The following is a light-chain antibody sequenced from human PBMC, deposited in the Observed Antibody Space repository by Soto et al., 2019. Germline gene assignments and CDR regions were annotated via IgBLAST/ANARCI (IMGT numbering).Light chain of an antibody. CDR2: GAS. CDR3: QQSYSTPLT. Sequence: DIQMTQSPSSLSASVGDRVTITCRASQSIGSCLSWYQQKPGKAPKLLIYGASSLQSAVPSRFSASGSGTDFPLTISSLQPEDFATYYCQQSYSTPLTFGGGTKVEIK. J-gene: IGKJ4*01. V-gene: IGKV1-39*01. CDR1: QSIGSC.